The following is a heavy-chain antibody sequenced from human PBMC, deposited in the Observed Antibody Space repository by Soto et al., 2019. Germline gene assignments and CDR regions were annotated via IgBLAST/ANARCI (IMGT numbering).Heavy chain of an antibody. CDR3: ARVLTYFDY. CDR2: IKRDGRET. CDR1: GFTFSDHW. J-gene: IGHJ4*02. V-gene: IGHV3-74*01. Sequence: EVQLVESGGGLAQPGGSLRLSCAASGFTFSDHWMPWVRQVPGKGLVWVSRIKRDGRETNYADSVKGRFTISRDNAENTLYLQMNSLRADDTAVYYCARVLTYFDYWGQGILVTVSS.